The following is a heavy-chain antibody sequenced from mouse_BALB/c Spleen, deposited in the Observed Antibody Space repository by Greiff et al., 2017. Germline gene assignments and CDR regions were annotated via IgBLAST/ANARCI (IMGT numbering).Heavy chain of an antibody. J-gene: IGHJ3*01. V-gene: IGHV5-6-5*01. CDR2: ISSGGST. CDR1: GFTFSSYA. D-gene: IGHD2-12*01. Sequence: EVKLMESGGGLVKPGGSLKLSCAASGFTFSSYAMSWVRQTPEKRLEWVASISSGGSTYYPDSVKGRFTISRDNARNILYLQMSSLRSEDTAMYYCARSSRYDVGFAYWGQGTLVTVSA. CDR3: ARSSRYDVGFAY.